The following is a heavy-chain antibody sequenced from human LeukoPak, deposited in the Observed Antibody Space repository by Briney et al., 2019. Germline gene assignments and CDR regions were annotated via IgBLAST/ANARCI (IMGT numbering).Heavy chain of an antibody. CDR2: IYTSGST. D-gene: IGHD3-10*01. V-gene: IGHV4-4*07. Sequence: KPSETLSLTCTVSGGSISSYYWSWIRQPAGKGLEWIGRIYTSGSTNYNPSLKSRVTMSVDTSKNQFSLKLSSVTAADTAVYYCAGGDTYYYGSGSYFFWFDPWGQGTLVTVSS. CDR1: GGSISSYY. CDR3: AGGDTYYYGSGSYFFWFDP. J-gene: IGHJ5*02.